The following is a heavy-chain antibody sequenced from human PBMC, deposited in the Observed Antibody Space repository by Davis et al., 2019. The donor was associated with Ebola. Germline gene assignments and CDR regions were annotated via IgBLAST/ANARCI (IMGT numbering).Heavy chain of an antibody. V-gene: IGHV3-33*06. D-gene: IGHD4/OR15-4a*01. CDR3: AKAGHCANYCSFDS. CDR1: GFTFSSYG. CDR2: IWYDGSNK. Sequence: GESLKISCAASGFTFSSYGMHWVRQAPGKGLEWVAVIWYDGSNKYYADSVKGRSTISRDNSKNTLYLQMNSLRAEDTAVYYCAKAGHCANYCSFDSWGQGTLVTVSS. J-gene: IGHJ4*02.